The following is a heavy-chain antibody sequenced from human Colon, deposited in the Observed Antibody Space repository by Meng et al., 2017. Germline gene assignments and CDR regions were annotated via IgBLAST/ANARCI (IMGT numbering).Heavy chain of an antibody. CDR2: TYQNGRP. CDR3: AREVVVAGTRNWLDP. Sequence: QLQESGPDLVNPSGTLSPTCTASGGSITSSDWWSWVRQTPGKGLEWIGETYQNGRPNYNPSLKSRVTISVDKSKNQFSLNMTSVTAADTAVYYCAREVVVAGTRNWLDPWGQGILVTVSS. CDR1: GGSITSSDW. J-gene: IGHJ5*02. V-gene: IGHV4-4*02. D-gene: IGHD6-19*01.